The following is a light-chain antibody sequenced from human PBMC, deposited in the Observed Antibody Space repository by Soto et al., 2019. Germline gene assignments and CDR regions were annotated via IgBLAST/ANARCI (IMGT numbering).Light chain of an antibody. Sequence: DIQMTQSPCSLSASVGDGVTITCRASQSISSYLNWYQQRPGKAPKLLIYAAFSLQSGVPSRFSGSGSGTDFTLTITSLQPEDVATYYCQQSYSTLLPFGEGTKVEIK. J-gene: IGKJ4*01. CDR1: QSISSY. V-gene: IGKV1-39*01. CDR3: QQSYSTLLP. CDR2: AAF.